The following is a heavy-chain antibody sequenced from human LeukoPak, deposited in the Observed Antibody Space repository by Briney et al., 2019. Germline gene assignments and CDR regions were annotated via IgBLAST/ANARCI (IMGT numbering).Heavy chain of an antibody. CDR1: GGSFSGYY. D-gene: IGHD2-2*02. Sequence: PSETLSLTCAVYGGSFSGYYWSWIRQPPGKGLEWIGEINHSGSTNYNPSLKSRVTISVDTSKNQFSLKLSSVTAADTAVYYCARESGGRYCSSTSCYRAARPYYYYGMDVWGQGTTVTVPS. J-gene: IGHJ6*02. V-gene: IGHV4-34*01. CDR3: ARESGGRYCSSTSCYRAARPYYYYGMDV. CDR2: INHSGST.